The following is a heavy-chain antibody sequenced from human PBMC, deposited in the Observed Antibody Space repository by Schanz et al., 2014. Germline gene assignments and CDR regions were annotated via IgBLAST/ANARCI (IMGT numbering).Heavy chain of an antibody. Sequence: QVLLVQSGAEVKQPGASVKVSCKASGYTFTGYYIHWVRQAPGQGFEWMGWINPLSGATDYAPTFQGRVSITRDTSISTAYMEVTRLVSSDTAVYYCARRGPNCRNNACYHGWFDPWGQGTLVTVSS. V-gene: IGHV1-2*02. D-gene: IGHD2-15*01. CDR3: ARRGPNCRNNACYHGWFDP. CDR2: INPLSGAT. J-gene: IGHJ5*02. CDR1: GYTFTGYY.